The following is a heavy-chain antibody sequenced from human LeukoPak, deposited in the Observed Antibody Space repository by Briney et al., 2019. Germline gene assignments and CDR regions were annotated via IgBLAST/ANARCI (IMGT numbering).Heavy chain of an antibody. CDR1: GFIFA. J-gene: IGHJ4*02. CDR3: ARESETSGWYDY. D-gene: IGHD6-19*01. V-gene: IGHV3-43*02. CDR2: ISGDGGST. Sequence: GGSLSLSCAAPGFIFAIHWVRQAPGKGLEWVSLISGDGGSTFYADSVRGRFTISRDNTRKSLSLQMSSLRSEDTALYYCARESETSGWYDYWGQGTLVTVSS.